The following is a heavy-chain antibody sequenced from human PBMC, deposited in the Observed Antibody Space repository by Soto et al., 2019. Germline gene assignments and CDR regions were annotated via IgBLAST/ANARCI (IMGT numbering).Heavy chain of an antibody. J-gene: IGHJ3*02. CDR2: ILVSGST. CDR3: AKATATGGGAFEI. CDR1: KFICSSYD. D-gene: IGHD2-8*02. Sequence: ESLGHSGAVSKFICSSYDMSWGRQAPGKGREWVSTILVSGSTHYEDSVKGRFTISRDTSRNTVYLQMNSLTAGDTAVYYCAKATATGGGAFEIYGQGTMVTVSS. V-gene: IGHV3-23*01.